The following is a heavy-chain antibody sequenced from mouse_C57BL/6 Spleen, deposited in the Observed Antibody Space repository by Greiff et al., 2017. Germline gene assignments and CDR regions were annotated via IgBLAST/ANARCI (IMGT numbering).Heavy chain of an antibody. CDR2: INPSNGGT. J-gene: IGHJ2*01. CDR1: GYTFTSYW. V-gene: IGHV1-53*01. Sequence: QVHVKQPGTELVKPGASVKLSCKASGYTFTSYWMHWVKQRPGQGLEWIGNINPSNGGTNYNEKFKSKATLTVDKSSSTAYMQLSSLTSEDSAVYYCARNHYGSSSPGYWGQGTTLTVSS. D-gene: IGHD1-1*01. CDR3: ARNHYGSSSPGY.